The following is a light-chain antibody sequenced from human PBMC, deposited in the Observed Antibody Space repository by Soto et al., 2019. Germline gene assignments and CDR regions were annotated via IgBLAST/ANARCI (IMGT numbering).Light chain of an antibody. Sequence: EIVLTQSPATLSLSPGERATLSCRASQSVSTYLAWYQQKPGQAPRLLIYDGSNRATGIPARFSGSGSGTDFTLTISSLEPEDFAVYYCQQRSIPLTFGPGTKWIS. V-gene: IGKV3-11*01. CDR1: QSVSTY. CDR3: QQRSIPLT. CDR2: DGS. J-gene: IGKJ3*01.